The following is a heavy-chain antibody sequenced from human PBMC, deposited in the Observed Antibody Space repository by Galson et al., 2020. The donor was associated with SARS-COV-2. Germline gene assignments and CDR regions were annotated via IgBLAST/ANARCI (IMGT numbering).Heavy chain of an antibody. V-gene: IGHV3-30*18. Sequence: GGSLRLPCAASGFTFSSYGMHWVRQAPGKGLEWVAVISYDGSNKYYADSVKGRFTISRDNSKNTLYLQMNSLRAEDTAVYYCAKDPMTTVTTPDYYGMDVWGQGTTVTVSS. CDR3: AKDPMTTVTTPDYYGMDV. J-gene: IGHJ6*02. CDR1: GFTFSSYG. CDR2: ISYDGSNK. D-gene: IGHD4-17*01.